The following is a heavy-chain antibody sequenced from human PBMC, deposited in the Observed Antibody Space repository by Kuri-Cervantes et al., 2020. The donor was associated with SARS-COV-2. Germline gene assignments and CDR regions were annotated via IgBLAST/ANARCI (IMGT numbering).Heavy chain of an antibody. CDR1: GYSISSGYY. D-gene: IGHD3-10*01. CDR2: IYHSGST. V-gene: IGHV4-38-2*02. J-gene: IGHJ3*02. Sequence: GSLRLSCTVSGYSISSGYYWGWIRQPPGKGLEWIGSIYHSGSTYYNPSLKSRVTISVDTSKNQFSLKLSSVTAADTAVYYCARDRRGPSDAFDIWGQGTMVTVSS. CDR3: ARDRRGPSDAFDI.